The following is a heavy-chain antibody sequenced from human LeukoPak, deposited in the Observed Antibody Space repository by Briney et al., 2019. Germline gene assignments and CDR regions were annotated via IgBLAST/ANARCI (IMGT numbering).Heavy chain of an antibody. D-gene: IGHD3-22*01. CDR1: QFSLGAFA. Sequence: PGGSLRLSCVASQFSLGAFAMIWVRQAPGKGLEWISYISASSSATYYADSVKGRFTISRDNSKNTLYLQMNSLRAEDTAVYYCARNPYDSSGYKAPYWHFDLWGRGTLVTVSS. J-gene: IGHJ2*01. CDR2: ISASSSAT. V-gene: IGHV3-48*01. CDR3: ARNPYDSSGYKAPYWHFDL.